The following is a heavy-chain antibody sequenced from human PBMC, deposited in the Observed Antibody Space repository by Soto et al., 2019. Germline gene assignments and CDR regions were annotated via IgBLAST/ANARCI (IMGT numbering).Heavy chain of an antibody. CDR3: ARAGSSGWSPDY. Sequence: STDTLSLTCSVSGDSISGHYWTWIRQSPGKGLEWIGYIFYSGSTNYNPSLKSRVTISVDTSKNQFSLKMSSVTAADTAVYYCARAGSSGWSPDYWGRGTLVTVSS. J-gene: IGHJ4*02. CDR1: GDSISGHY. D-gene: IGHD6-19*01. V-gene: IGHV4-59*11. CDR2: IFYSGST.